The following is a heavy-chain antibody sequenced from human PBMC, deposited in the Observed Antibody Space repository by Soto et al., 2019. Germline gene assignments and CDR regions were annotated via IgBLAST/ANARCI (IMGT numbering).Heavy chain of an antibody. D-gene: IGHD6-19*01. CDR1: GFAFSDYA. J-gene: IGHJ4*02. CDR3: VKERRGSGCIVCNY. V-gene: IGHV3-23*01. CDR2: ISGSGDST. Sequence: VQLLESGGGLAQPGGSLRLSCGASGFAFSDYAMSWVRQAPGKGLEWVSAISGSGDSTRYADSVKGRFTIARDNFRNTLYVQMKSLRADDTGVYYCVKERRGSGCIVCNYWGEGTLITASS.